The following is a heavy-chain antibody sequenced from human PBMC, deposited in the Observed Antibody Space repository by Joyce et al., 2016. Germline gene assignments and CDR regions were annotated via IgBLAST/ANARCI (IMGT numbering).Heavy chain of an antibody. J-gene: IGHJ4*02. CDR1: GFTFSNYA. CDR3: VKDLLYRGSSWGGLDY. D-gene: IGHD6-6*01. V-gene: IGHV3-64D*06. CDR2: IRTNGGST. Sequence: EVQLVESGGGLVQPGGALRLSCSASGFTFSNYAMPWVRQAPGKGLEYVSAIRTNGGSTYYADSVKGRFTISRDNSKNTLYLQMSSLRAEDTAVYYCVKDLLYRGSSWGGLDYWGQGTLVTVSS.